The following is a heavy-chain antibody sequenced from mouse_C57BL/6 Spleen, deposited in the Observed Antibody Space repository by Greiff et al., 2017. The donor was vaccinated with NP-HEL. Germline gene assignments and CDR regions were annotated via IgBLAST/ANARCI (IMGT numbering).Heavy chain of an antibody. J-gene: IGHJ2*01. CDR1: GFTFSDYY. V-gene: IGHV5-12*01. Sequence: EVKVEESGGGLVQPGGSLKLSCAASGFTFSDYYMYWVRQTPEKRLEWVAYISNGGGSTYYPDTVKGRFTISRDNAKNTLYLQMSRLKSEDTAMYYCARASTGTKYYFDYWGQGTTLTVSS. D-gene: IGHD4-1*01. CDR2: ISNGGGST. CDR3: ARASTGTKYYFDY.